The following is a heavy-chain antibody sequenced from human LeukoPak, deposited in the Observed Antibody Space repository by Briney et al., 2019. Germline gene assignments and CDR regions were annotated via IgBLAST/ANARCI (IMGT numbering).Heavy chain of an antibody. D-gene: IGHD4-17*01. CDR2: IIPIFGTA. Sequence: SVKVSCKASGGTFSSYASSWVRQAPGQGLEWMGGIIPIFGTANYAQKFQGRVTITADKSTSTAYMELSSLRSEDTAVYYCARGYGDYYFDYWGQGTLVTVSS. J-gene: IGHJ4*02. V-gene: IGHV1-69*06. CDR3: ARGYGDYYFDY. CDR1: GGTFSSYA.